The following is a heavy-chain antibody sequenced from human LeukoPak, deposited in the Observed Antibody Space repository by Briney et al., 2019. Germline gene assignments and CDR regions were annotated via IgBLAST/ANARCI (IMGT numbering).Heavy chain of an antibody. CDR3: AKDRMATNIFKFDY. D-gene: IGHD5-24*01. CDR1: GLSISTYGTFSAYT. V-gene: IGHV3-23*01. CDR2: ISASGGST. J-gene: IGHJ4*02. Sequence: PGGSLRLSCAASGLSISTYGTFSAYTMAWVRQAPGTGLEWVSTISASGGSTYYADSVKGRFTISRDNSKNTLYLQMNSLRAEDTAVYYCAKDRMATNIFKFDYWGQGILVTVSS.